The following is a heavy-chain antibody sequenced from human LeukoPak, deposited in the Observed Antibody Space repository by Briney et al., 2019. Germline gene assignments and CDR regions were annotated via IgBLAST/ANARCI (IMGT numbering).Heavy chain of an antibody. CDR1: GGSINSYY. V-gene: IGHV4-59*12. Sequence: PSETLSLTCTVSGGSINSYYWTWIRQPPGKGLEWVGYIYHSGSTKYNPSLKSRVTISLDTSKKQFSLNLSSVTAADTAVYYCARPLLTVTTVLDYWGQGTLVTVPS. CDR2: IYHSGST. CDR3: ARPLLTVTTVLDY. D-gene: IGHD4-17*01. J-gene: IGHJ4*02.